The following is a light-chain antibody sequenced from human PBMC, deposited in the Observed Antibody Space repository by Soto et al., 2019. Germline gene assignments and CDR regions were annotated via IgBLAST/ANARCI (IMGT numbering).Light chain of an antibody. CDR3: QQYGNSPPFT. CDR2: GAS. Sequence: DIVLTQSPGTLSLSPGERGTLSCRASESVSSSYLAWYQQKPGQAPRLLIYGASTRAAGIPDRFSGSGSGTDFTLIISRLEPEDFAVYYCQQYGNSPPFTFGPGTTVDIK. J-gene: IGKJ3*01. CDR1: ESVSSSY. V-gene: IGKV3-20*01.